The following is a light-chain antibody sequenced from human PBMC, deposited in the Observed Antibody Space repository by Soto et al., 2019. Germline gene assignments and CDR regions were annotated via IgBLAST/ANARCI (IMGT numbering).Light chain of an antibody. CDR2: GAS. Sequence: EIVMTQSPVTLSVSPGERATLSCRASQSVGNSLAWYQQKPGQAPRLLFHGASTRATGIPARFSGSGSGTEFTLNISSLQSEDSAVYYCQQYKNWYTFGQGTKLEIK. V-gene: IGKV3-15*01. CDR3: QQYKNWYT. CDR1: QSVGNS. J-gene: IGKJ2*01.